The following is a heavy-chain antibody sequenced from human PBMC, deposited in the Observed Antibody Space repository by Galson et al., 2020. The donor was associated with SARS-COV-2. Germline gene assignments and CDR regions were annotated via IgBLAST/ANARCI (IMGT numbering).Heavy chain of an antibody. CDR1: GYTFTGYY. CDR3: ARGGDLPLYYYMDV. J-gene: IGHJ6*03. Sequence: ASVTVSCKASGYTFTGYYMHWVRQAPGQGLAWMGRNNPNSGGTNYAQKFQGRVTMTRDTSISTAYMELSRLSSDDTAVYYCARGGDLPLYYYMDVWGNGTTVTISS. CDR2: NNPNSGGT. D-gene: IGHD3-10*01. V-gene: IGHV1-2*06.